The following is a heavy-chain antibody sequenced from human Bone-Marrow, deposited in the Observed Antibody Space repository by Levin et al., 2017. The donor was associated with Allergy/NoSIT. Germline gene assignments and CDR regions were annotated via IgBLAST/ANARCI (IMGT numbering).Heavy chain of an antibody. CDR2: ISWGGDSL. D-gene: IGHD1-26*01. CDR1: GFKFSDFA. V-gene: IGHV3-9*01. J-gene: IGHJ4*02. Sequence: HPGGSLRLSCAASGFKFSDFAVHWVRQAPGKGLEWVSGISWGGDSLGYADSVEGRFTISSDNARSSLYLPLSSLRVEDTALYYCVKGISGSYSSGYFDSWGQGTLVTVSS. CDR3: VKGISGSYSSGYFDS.